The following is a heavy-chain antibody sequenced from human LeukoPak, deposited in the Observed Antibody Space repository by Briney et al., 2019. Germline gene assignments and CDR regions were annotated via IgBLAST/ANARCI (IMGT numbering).Heavy chain of an antibody. J-gene: IGHJ3*02. D-gene: IGHD5/OR15-5a*01. CDR1: GGSISSYY. Sequence: PSETLSLTCTVSGGSISSYYWSWIRQPPGKGLEWIGYIYYSGSTNYNPSLKSRVTISVDTSKNQFSLKLSSVTAADTAVYYCARLEVYGGAFDIWGQGTMVTVSS. CDR3: ARLEVYGGAFDI. V-gene: IGHV4-59*08. CDR2: IYYSGST.